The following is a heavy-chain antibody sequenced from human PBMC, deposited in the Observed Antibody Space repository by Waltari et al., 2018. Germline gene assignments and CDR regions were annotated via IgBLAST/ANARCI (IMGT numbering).Heavy chain of an antibody. V-gene: IGHV3-21*01. CDR1: GFTFSSYS. Sequence: EVQLVESGGGLVKPGGSLRLSCAASGFTFSSYSMNWVRPAPGKGLGWVSSISSSSSYIYYADSVKGRFTISRDNAKNSLYLQMNSLRAEDTAVYYCARVMYSSSFFAFDIWGQGTMVTVSS. J-gene: IGHJ3*02. CDR2: ISSSSSYI. D-gene: IGHD6-13*01. CDR3: ARVMYSSSFFAFDI.